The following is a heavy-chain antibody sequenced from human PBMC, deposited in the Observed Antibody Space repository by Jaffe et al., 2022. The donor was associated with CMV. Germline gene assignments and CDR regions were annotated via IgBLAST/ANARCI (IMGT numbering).Heavy chain of an antibody. CDR2: INPSGGST. J-gene: IGHJ4*02. CDR3: ARDLLSHAYQQSVDTAEQY. D-gene: IGHD5-18*01. Sequence: QVQLVQSGAEVKKPGASVKVSCKASGYTFTSYYMHWVRQAPGQGLEWMGIINPSGGSTSYAQKFQGRVTMTRDTSTSTVYMELSSLRSEDTAVYYCARDLLSHAYQQSVDTAEQYWGQGTLVTVSS. V-gene: IGHV1-46*01. CDR1: GYTFTSYY.